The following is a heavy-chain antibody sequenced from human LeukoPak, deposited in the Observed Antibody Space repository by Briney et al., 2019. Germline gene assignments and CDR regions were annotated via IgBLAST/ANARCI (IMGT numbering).Heavy chain of an antibody. CDR2: ISWNSGSI. CDR3: AKDYDSSGYYYFDY. V-gene: IGHV3-9*01. J-gene: IGHJ4*02. D-gene: IGHD3-22*01. Sequence: GRSLRLSCAASGFTFDDYAMHWVRQAPGKGLEWVSGISWNSGSIGYADSVKGRFTTSRDNAKNSLYLQMNSLRAEDTALYYCAKDYDSSGYYYFDYWGQGTLVTVSS. CDR1: GFTFDDYA.